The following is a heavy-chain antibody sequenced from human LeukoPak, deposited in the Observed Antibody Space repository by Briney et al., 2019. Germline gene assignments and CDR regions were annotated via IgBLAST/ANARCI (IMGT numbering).Heavy chain of an antibody. CDR2: LYPGVST. Sequence: PSETLSLTCAVYGGSFSGYYWSWIRQPPGKGLEWIGRLYPGVSTDYNPSLKSRVTMSIDASKNQFALKLSAVTAADTAVYYCARMKFYDSTGYSPGHYMDVWGKGTTVKVSS. CDR1: GGSFSGYY. CDR3: ARMKFYDSTGYSPGHYMDV. J-gene: IGHJ6*03. V-gene: IGHV4-59*10. D-gene: IGHD3-22*01.